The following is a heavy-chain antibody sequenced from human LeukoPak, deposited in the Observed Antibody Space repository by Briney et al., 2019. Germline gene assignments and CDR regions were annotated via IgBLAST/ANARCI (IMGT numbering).Heavy chain of an antibody. Sequence: PSETLSLTCAVSGGSISSGGYSWSWIRQPPGKGLEWIGYIYYSGSTYYNPSLKSRVTISVDTSKNQFSLKLSSVTAADTAVYYCARGYCSGGSCYWFDPWGQGTLVTVSS. CDR3: ARGYCSGGSCYWFDP. V-gene: IGHV4-30-4*07. J-gene: IGHJ5*02. CDR2: IYYSGST. CDR1: GGSISSGGYS. D-gene: IGHD2-15*01.